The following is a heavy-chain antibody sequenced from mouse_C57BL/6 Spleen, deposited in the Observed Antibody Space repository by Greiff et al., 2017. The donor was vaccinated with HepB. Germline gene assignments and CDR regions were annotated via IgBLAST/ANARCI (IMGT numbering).Heavy chain of an antibody. CDR2: INPNNGGT. CDR3: ARGNWQGVYYFDY. CDR1: GYTFTDYN. D-gene: IGHD4-1*01. V-gene: IGHV1-22*01. J-gene: IGHJ2*01. Sequence: EVQLQQSGPELVKPGASVKMSCKASGYTFTDYNMHWVKQSPGKSLEWIGYINPNNGGTSYNQKFKGKATLTVNKSSSTAYMELRSLTSEDSAVYDCARGNWQGVYYFDYWGQGTTLTVSS.